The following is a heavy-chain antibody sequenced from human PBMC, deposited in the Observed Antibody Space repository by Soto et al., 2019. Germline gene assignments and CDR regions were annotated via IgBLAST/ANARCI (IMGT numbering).Heavy chain of an antibody. CDR3: ARDWQHFDFLWGSIRALDY. D-gene: IGHD3-16*01. J-gene: IGHJ4*02. CDR2: MRQDGSEK. V-gene: IGHV3-7*01. CDR1: GFTFSSYR. Sequence: GGTLRLSCSASGFTFSSYRLRWVSQAPGKGLEWVANMRQDGSEKYCMDSVQGRFTIYRDNAKNSLYLHMNSLRAEDTAVYYCARDWQHFDFLWGSIRALDYWGQGTLFSAAS.